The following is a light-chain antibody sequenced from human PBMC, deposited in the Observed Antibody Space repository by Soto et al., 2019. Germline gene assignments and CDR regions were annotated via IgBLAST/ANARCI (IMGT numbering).Light chain of an antibody. Sequence: ILMTQSPATLSVSPGERATLSCRASQSVSNNLARYQQKPGQAPRLLIYDASTRATGIPARFSGSGSGTECNLTITGLQSEDFGVYYWEEYNNWPPWTFGQGTKVEIK. V-gene: IGKV3-15*01. CDR2: DAS. J-gene: IGKJ1*01. CDR1: QSVSNN. CDR3: EEYNNWPPWT.